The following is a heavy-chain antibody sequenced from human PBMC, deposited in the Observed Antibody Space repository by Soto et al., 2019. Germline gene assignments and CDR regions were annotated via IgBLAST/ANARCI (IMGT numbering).Heavy chain of an antibody. J-gene: IGHJ3*02. Sequence: QVQLVESGGGVVQPGRSLRLSCAASGFTFSSYGMHWVRQAPGKGLEWVAVISYDGSNKYYADSVKGRFTISRDNSKNTLYLHMNSLRAEDTAVYYCANLGFGAFVIWGEGTMVTVSS. CDR2: ISYDGSNK. V-gene: IGHV3-30*18. D-gene: IGHD3-16*01. CDR1: GFTFSSYG. CDR3: ANLGFGAFVI.